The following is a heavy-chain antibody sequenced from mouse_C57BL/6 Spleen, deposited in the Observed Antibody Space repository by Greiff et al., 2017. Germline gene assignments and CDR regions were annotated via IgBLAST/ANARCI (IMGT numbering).Heavy chain of an antibody. Sequence: QVQLQQPGAELVKPGASVKMSCKASGYTFTSYWITWVKQRPGQGLEWIGDIYPGSGSTNYNEKFKSKATLTVDTSSSTAYMQLSSLTSEDSAVYYCAREGYYGSRGDYWGQGTTLTVSS. CDR1: GYTFTSYW. CDR2: IYPGSGST. CDR3: AREGYYGSRGDY. V-gene: IGHV1-55*01. J-gene: IGHJ2*01. D-gene: IGHD1-1*01.